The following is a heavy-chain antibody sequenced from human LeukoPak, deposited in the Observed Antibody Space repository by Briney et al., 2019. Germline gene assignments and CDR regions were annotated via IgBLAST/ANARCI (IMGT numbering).Heavy chain of an antibody. Sequence: ASVKVSCKASGYTFTGYYMHWVRQAPGQGLEWMGWISAYNGNTNYAQKLQGRVTMTTDTSTSTAYMELRSLRSDDTAVYYCARVRYDFWSGYSYNWFDPWGQGTLVTVSS. J-gene: IGHJ5*02. CDR1: GYTFTGYY. CDR2: ISAYNGNT. V-gene: IGHV1-18*04. D-gene: IGHD3-3*01. CDR3: ARVRYDFWSGYSYNWFDP.